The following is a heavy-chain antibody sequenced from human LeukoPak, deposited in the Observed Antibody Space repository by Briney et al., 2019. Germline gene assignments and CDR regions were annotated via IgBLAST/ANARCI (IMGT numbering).Heavy chain of an antibody. J-gene: IGHJ4*02. CDR3: ARDPGRRMGTIFRPYYFDY. CDR2: TSGSGGRT. Sequence: PGGSLRLSCAASGFTFSSYDMSWVRQAPGKGLEWVSATSGSGGRTYYADSVKGRFTISRDNAKNSLYLQMNSLIAEDTAVYYCARDPGRRMGTIFRPYYFDYWDQGTLVTVS. V-gene: IGHV3-23*01. D-gene: IGHD3-3*01. CDR1: GFTFSSYD.